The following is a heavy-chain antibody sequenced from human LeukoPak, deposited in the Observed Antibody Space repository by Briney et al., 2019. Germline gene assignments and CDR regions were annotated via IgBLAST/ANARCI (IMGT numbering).Heavy chain of an antibody. CDR1: GFTVSSNY. Sequence: VGSLRLSCAASGFTVSSNYMGWVRQAPDKGLEWVSVIYCGGTTYYTDSVKGRFTISRDISMNTVFLQMNSLRAEDTAVYYCARNFGTSYNSWGQGILVT. D-gene: IGHD2-2*01. CDR2: IYCGGTT. J-gene: IGHJ4*02. V-gene: IGHV3-53*01. CDR3: ARNFGTSYNS.